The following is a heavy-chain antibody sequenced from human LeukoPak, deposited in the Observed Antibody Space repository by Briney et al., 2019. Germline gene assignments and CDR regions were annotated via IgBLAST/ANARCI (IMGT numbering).Heavy chain of an antibody. J-gene: IGHJ4*02. Sequence: GVSLKISCKGSGYSFPNYWIGWVRQMPGKGLGWVGIIYPGDSDTRYSPSLQGQVTISADKSISTAYLQWSSLKASDTAMYFCAIGGDASTSCYRCFNYWGQGTLVTVSS. CDR2: IYPGDSDT. CDR3: AIGGDASTSCYRCFNY. V-gene: IGHV5-51*01. CDR1: GYSFPNYW. D-gene: IGHD2-2*02.